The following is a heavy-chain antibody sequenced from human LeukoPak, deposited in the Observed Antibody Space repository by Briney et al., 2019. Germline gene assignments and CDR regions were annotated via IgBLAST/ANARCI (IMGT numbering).Heavy chain of an antibody. CDR2: ISSSSSYI. J-gene: IGHJ6*04. CDR1: GFTFNRCS. D-gene: IGHD3-10*02. CDR3: AELGITMIGGV. Sequence: PGGSLRLSCAASGFTFNRCSMNWVRQAPGKGLEWVSSISSSSSYIYYADSVKGRFTISRDNAKNSLYLQMNSLRAEDTAVYYCAELGITMIGGVWGKGTTVTISS. V-gene: IGHV3-21*01.